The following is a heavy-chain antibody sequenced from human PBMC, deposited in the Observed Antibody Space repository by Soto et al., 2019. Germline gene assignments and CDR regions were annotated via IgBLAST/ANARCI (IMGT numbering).Heavy chain of an antibody. CDR1: GGSISSYY. CDR2: IYYSGST. CDR3: ARMVRSSYYYYYYGMDV. Sequence: SETLSLTCTVSGGSISSYYWSWIRQPPGKGLEWIGYIYYSGSTNYNPSLKSRVTISVDTSKNQFSLKLSSVTAADTAVYYCARMVRSSYYYYYYGMDVWGQGTTVTVSS. V-gene: IGHV4-59*01. J-gene: IGHJ6*02. D-gene: IGHD3-10*01.